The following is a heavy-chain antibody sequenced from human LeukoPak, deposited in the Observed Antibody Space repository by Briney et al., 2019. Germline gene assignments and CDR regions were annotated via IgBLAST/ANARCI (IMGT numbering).Heavy chain of an antibody. CDR2: FDPEDGET. J-gene: IGHJ4*02. CDR3: ATLILIAPTALGYYFDY. V-gene: IGHV1-24*01. D-gene: IGHD3-22*01. Sequence: ASVKVSCKVSGYTLTELSMHWVRPAPGKGLERMGGFDPEDGETIYAQKFQGRVTMTEDTSTDTAYMELSSLRSEDTAVYYCATLILIAPTALGYYFDYWGQGTLVTVSS. CDR1: GYTLTELS.